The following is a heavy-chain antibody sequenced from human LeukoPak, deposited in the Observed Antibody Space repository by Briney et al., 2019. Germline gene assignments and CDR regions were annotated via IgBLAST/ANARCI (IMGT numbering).Heavy chain of an antibody. D-gene: IGHD5-12*01. J-gene: IGHJ4*02. CDR3: ARTLPVVYSGYVGAIDY. CDR2: IYYSGST. V-gene: IGHV4-30-4*01. CDR1: GGSISSGDYY. Sequence: PSQTLSLTCTVSGGSISSGDYYWSWIRQPPWKGLEWIGFIYYSGSTYYNPSLKSRGTISVDTSKNQFSMKLSSVTAADTAVYYCARTLPVVYSGYVGAIDYWGQGTLVTVSS.